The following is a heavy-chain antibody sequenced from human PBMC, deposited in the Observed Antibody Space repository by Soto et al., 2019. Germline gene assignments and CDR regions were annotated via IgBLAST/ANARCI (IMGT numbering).Heavy chain of an antibody. Sequence: SETLSLTCAVYGGPFRGHYWSWIRQPPGKGLEWIGEINNSGSTNYNPSLKSRVTISIDTSKSQFSLKLSSVTAADTAVYYCGRVGNFLGGNWFDPWGQGTLVTVSS. J-gene: IGHJ5*02. V-gene: IGHV4-34*01. CDR2: INNSGST. D-gene: IGHD4-4*01. CDR3: GRVGNFLGGNWFDP. CDR1: GGPFRGHY.